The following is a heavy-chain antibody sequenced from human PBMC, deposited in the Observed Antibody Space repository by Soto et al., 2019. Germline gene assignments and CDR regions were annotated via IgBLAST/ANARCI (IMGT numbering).Heavy chain of an antibody. J-gene: IGHJ4*02. CDR3: AGDGSGWSVY. Sequence: EVELVKSGGDLVQPGGSLRLSCAASGFTFSNYWMSWLRQAPGKGLEWVANINPDGSEKHYVDSVKGRFTISRDNAENSLYLQLNSLRTEDTAVYYCAGDGSGWSVYWGQGTLVTVSA. D-gene: IGHD6-19*01. CDR2: INPDGSEK. CDR1: GFTFSNYW. V-gene: IGHV3-7*01.